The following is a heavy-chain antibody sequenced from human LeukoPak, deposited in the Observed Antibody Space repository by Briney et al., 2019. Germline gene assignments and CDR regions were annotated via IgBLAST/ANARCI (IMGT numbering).Heavy chain of an antibody. CDR3: ARVSGTWGYFYMDV. J-gene: IGHJ6*03. D-gene: IGHD1-1*01. CDR1: GYAFTSHG. V-gene: IGHV1-18*01. Sequence: ASVKVSCKPFGYAFTSHGFTWVRQAPGQGLEWMGWISTYDGKTDYAQNFQGRVTMTIDASTSTAYMEVRSLRSDDTAVYYCARVSGTWGYFYMDVWAKGGTVTVSS. CDR2: ISTYDGKT.